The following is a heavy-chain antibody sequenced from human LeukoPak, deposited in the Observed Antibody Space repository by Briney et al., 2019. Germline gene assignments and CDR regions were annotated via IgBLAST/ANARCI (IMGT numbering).Heavy chain of an antibody. D-gene: IGHD3-16*02. Sequence: SESLSLTCTVSGGSISSYYWSWIRQPPGKGLEWIGYIYYSGSTNYNPSLKSRVTISVDTSKNQFSLKLSSVTAADTAVYYCARGPTYYDYVWGSYRFDYWGQGTLVTVSS. CDR2: IYYSGST. CDR1: GGSISSYY. V-gene: IGHV4-59*01. J-gene: IGHJ4*02. CDR3: ARGPTYYDYVWGSYRFDY.